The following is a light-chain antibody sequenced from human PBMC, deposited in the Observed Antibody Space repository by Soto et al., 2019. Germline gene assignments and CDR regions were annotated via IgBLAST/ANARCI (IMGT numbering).Light chain of an antibody. Sequence: ETVLTQSPGTLSLSPGERVTLSCRASQSVCSRCLAWYQQKPGQSPRLLIYGASSRATGIPDRFSGSGSGTDFTMTIRRLESADFAVYYCQHSGTTPWTFGQGTKVGI. CDR1: QSVCSRC. V-gene: IGKV3-20*01. CDR2: GAS. CDR3: QHSGTTPWT. J-gene: IGKJ1*01.